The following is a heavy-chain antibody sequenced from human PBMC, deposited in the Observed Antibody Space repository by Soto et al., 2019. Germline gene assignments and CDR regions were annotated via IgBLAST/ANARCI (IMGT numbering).Heavy chain of an antibody. J-gene: IGHJ4*02. Sequence: QVQLVQSGAEVKKPGASVKVSCKASGYIFTSYGISWVRQAPGQGLEWMGWISAYNGNTNYAQKLQGRVTMTTDTSTSTAYMELRSLRSDDTAVYYCARVTYYYDSSGYYHFDYWGQGTLVTVSS. CDR2: ISAYNGNT. CDR3: ARVTYYYDSSGYYHFDY. CDR1: GYIFTSYG. D-gene: IGHD3-22*01. V-gene: IGHV1-18*01.